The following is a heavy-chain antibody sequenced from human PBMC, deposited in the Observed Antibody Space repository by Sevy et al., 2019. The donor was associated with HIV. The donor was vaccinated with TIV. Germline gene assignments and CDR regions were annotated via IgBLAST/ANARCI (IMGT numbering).Heavy chain of an antibody. D-gene: IGHD1-26*01. Sequence: GGSLRLSCAASGFTFNRYSMNWVRQAPGKGLEWVSSISSNSTYFYYAYSLQGRFTISRDNAKNSLFLQMNSLRDDDTAVYFCARDEEVGATDMDVWGKGTTVTVSS. CDR3: ARDEEVGATDMDV. CDR1: GFTFNRYS. CDR2: ISSNSTYF. V-gene: IGHV3-21*06. J-gene: IGHJ6*03.